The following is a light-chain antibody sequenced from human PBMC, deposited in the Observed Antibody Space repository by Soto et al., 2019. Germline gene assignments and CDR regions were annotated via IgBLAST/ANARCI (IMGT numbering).Light chain of an antibody. CDR2: DAS. CDR3: QQRSNCHPT. CDR1: QSVSSY. Sequence: EIVLTQSPATLSLSPGERATLSCRASQSVSSYLAWYQQKPGQAPRLLIYDASNRATCTPARFSGSGSGTVFTLTSSRLEPEDLAFYYSQQRSNCHPTFCGWTKVEIK. J-gene: IGKJ4*01. V-gene: IGKV3-11*01.